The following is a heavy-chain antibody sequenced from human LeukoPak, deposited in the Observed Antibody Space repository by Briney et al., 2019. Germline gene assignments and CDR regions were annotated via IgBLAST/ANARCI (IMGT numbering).Heavy chain of an antibody. J-gene: IGHJ4*02. CDR2: ISWNSGSI. CDR3: AKEGLL. Sequence: GGSLRLSCAASGFTFDDYAMHWVRQAPGKGLEWVSGISWNSGSIGYADSVKGRFTISRDNAKNSLYLQMNSLRAEDTALYYCAKEGLLGGQGTLVTVSS. D-gene: IGHD3/OR15-3a*01. V-gene: IGHV3-9*01. CDR1: GFTFDDYA.